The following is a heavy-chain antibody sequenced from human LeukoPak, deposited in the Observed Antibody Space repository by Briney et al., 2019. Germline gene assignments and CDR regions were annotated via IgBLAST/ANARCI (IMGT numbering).Heavy chain of an antibody. D-gene: IGHD1-26*01. J-gene: IGHJ3*02. CDR3: ARGDSGSFYGAFDI. Sequence: GGSLRLSCAASGFTFDDYGMSWVRQAPGKGLEWVSGINWNGGSTGYADSVKGRFTISRDNAKNSLYLQMNSLRAEDTALYYCARGDSGSFYGAFDIWGQGTMVTVSS. CDR1: GFTFDDYG. V-gene: IGHV3-20*04. CDR2: INWNGGST.